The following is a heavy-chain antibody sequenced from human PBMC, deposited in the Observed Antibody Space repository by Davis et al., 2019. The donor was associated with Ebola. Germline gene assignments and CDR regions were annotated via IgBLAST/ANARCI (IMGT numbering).Heavy chain of an antibody. Sequence: AASVKVSCKASGYTFTSYYMHWVRQAPGQGLEWMGRIIPILGIANYAQKFQGRVTITADESTSTAYMELSSLRSEDTAVYYCAIFSGSYEDWGQGTLVTVSS. CDR3: AIFSGSYED. CDR1: GYTFTSYY. CDR2: IIPILGIA. D-gene: IGHD1-26*01. J-gene: IGHJ4*02. V-gene: IGHV1-69*02.